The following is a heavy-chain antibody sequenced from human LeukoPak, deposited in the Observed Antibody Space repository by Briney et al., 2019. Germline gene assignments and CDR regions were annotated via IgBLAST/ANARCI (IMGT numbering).Heavy chain of an antibody. J-gene: IGHJ5*02. D-gene: IGHD2-15*01. CDR2: IYYSGST. CDR3: ARGIVVKGFDP. V-gene: IGHV4-59*11. CDR1: GGSISSHY. Sequence: SQTLSLACTVSGGSISSHYWRWIRPPPGKGMEWIGYIYYSGSTNYNPSLKSRVTISVDTSKNQFSLKLSSVTAADTAVYYCARGIVVKGFDPWGQQTLVTVSS.